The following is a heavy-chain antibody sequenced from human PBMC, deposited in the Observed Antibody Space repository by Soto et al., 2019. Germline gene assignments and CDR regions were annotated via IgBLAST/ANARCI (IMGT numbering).Heavy chain of an antibody. Sequence: QVQLQQWGAGLLKPSETLSLTCAVYGGSFSGYYWSWIRQPPGKGLEWIGEINHSGSTNYNPSLKSRVTISVDTSKNQFSLKLSSVTAADTAVYYCARGFRRKWAADYYFDYWGQGTLVTVSS. CDR3: ARGFRRKWAADYYFDY. J-gene: IGHJ4*02. CDR2: INHSGST. D-gene: IGHD6-25*01. CDR1: GGSFSGYY. V-gene: IGHV4-34*01.